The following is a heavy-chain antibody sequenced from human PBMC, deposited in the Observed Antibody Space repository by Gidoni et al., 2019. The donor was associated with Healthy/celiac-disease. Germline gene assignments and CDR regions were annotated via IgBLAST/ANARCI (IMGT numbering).Heavy chain of an antibody. Sequence: EVQLLESGGGLVQPGGSLRLSCAASGFTFSSYAMSWVRQAPGKGLEWVSAISGSGGSTYYADSVKGRFTISRDNSKNTLYLQMNSLRAEDTAVYYCAKGRRKQWLVEPLDIYYFDYWGQGTLVTVSS. V-gene: IGHV3-23*01. CDR1: GFTFSSYA. CDR3: AKGRRKQWLVEPLDIYYFDY. J-gene: IGHJ4*02. D-gene: IGHD6-19*01. CDR2: ISGSGGST.